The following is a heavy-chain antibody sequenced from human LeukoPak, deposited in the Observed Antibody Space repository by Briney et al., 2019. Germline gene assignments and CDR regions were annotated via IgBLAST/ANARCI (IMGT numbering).Heavy chain of an antibody. CDR3: AKDNYYGRVITRYYFDY. J-gene: IGHJ4*02. D-gene: IGHD4-23*01. CDR2: LSGGDRT. Sequence: GGSLRLSCAASGFTFSSYAMSWVRQAPGKGLEWVSGLSGGDRTYYADSVKGRFTISRDNSKNTLYLQMNSLRGEDTAVYYCAKDNYYGRVITRYYFDYWGQGTLVTVSS. CDR1: GFTFSSYA. V-gene: IGHV3-23*01.